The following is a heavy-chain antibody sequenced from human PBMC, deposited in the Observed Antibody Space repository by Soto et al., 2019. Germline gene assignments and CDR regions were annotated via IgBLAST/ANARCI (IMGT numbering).Heavy chain of an antibody. D-gene: IGHD3-3*01. CDR3: ADRVLRTAFGLVTTTAIYFDF. CDR2: IFWDDDK. CDR1: GFSLTTSGVG. Sequence: QITLNESGPTQVKPRQTLTLTCTFSGFSLTTSGVGVGGIRQSQGKAPKGLALIFWDDDKRYSPSLKSRLTFTNETSNNQVVLKTADLDPADTATYYCADRVLRTAFGLVTTTAIYFDFWGQGTPVAVSS. V-gene: IGHV2-5*02. J-gene: IGHJ4*02.